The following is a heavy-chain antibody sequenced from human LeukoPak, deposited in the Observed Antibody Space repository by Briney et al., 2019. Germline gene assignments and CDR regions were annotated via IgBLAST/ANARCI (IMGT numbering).Heavy chain of an antibody. D-gene: IGHD3-22*01. V-gene: IGHV3-23*01. CDR1: GFTFSSYA. J-gene: IGHJ3*02. Sequence: GGSLRLSCAASGFTFSSYAMSWVRQAPGKGLEWVSAISGSGGSTYYADSVKGRFTISRDNSKNTLYLQMNSLRAEDTAVYYCAKVRNYYDSSGQVDDAFDIWGQGTMVTVSS. CDR2: ISGSGGST. CDR3: AKVRNYYDSSGQVDDAFDI.